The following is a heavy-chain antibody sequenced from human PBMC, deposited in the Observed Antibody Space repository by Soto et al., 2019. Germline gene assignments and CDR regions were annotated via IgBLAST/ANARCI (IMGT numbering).Heavy chain of an antibody. V-gene: IGHV3-30*18. D-gene: IGHD3-16*01. Sequence: QVQLVESGGGVVQPGRSLRLSCAASGFTFSSYGMHWVRQAPGKGLEWVAVISHDGSNKYYADSVKGRFTISRDNSENTLYLQMNSLRAEDTAVYYCAKGGSKVLYYQNYYYHGMDVWGQGTTVTVSS. CDR2: ISHDGSNK. J-gene: IGHJ6*02. CDR1: GFTFSSYG. CDR3: AKGGSKVLYYQNYYYHGMDV.